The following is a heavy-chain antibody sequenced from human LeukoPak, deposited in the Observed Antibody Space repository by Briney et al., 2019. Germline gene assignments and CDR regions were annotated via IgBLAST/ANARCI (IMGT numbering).Heavy chain of an antibody. CDR1: GFTFSSYG. Sequence: GRSLRLSCAASGFTFSSYGMHWVRQAPGKGLEWVAVIRYDGSNKNYADSVKGRFTISRGNSKNTLYLQMNSLRAEDTAVYYCARDRAAAMEYYYMDVWGKGTTVTVSS. CDR3: ARDRAAAMEYYYMDV. D-gene: IGHD2-2*01. J-gene: IGHJ6*03. V-gene: IGHV3-33*01. CDR2: IRYDGSNK.